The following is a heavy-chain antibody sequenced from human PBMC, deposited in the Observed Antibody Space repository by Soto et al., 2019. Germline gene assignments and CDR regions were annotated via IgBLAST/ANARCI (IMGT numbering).Heavy chain of an antibody. CDR3: ARGGKGSGWFNWFDP. D-gene: IGHD6-19*01. Sequence: QVQLQQWGAGLLKPSETLSLTCAVYGGSFSGYYWSWIRQPPGKGLEWIGKINHSGSTNYNPSLKSRVTISVDTSKNQFSLKLSSVTAADTAVYYCARGGKGSGWFNWFDPWGQGTLVTVSS. CDR2: INHSGST. J-gene: IGHJ5*02. CDR1: GGSFSGYY. V-gene: IGHV4-34*01.